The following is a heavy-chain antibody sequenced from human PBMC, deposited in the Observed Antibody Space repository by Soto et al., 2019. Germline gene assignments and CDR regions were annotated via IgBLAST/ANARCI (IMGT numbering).Heavy chain of an antibody. D-gene: IGHD6-6*01. CDR2: ISGSGGST. J-gene: IGHJ4*02. CDR3: AKRSSSSTFDY. CDR1: GFTFSSYA. Sequence: GGSLKLSCAASGFTFSSYAMSWVRQAPGKGLEWVSGISGSGGSTYYADSVKGRFTISRDNSKNTLYLQMNSLRAEDTAVYYCAKRSSSSTFDYWGQGTLVTVSS. V-gene: IGHV3-23*01.